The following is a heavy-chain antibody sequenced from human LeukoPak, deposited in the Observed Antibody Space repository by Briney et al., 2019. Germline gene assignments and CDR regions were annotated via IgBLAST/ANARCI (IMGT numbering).Heavy chain of an antibody. J-gene: IGHJ4*02. V-gene: IGHV1-2*02. Sequence: ASVKVSCKASGYTFTGYYIYWVRQAPGQGLEWTGWINPNSGGTNYAQKFQGRVTMTREMSISTAYMELSRLRSDDTAVYYCARGQQLASNWGQGTLVTVSS. CDR2: INPNSGGT. CDR3: ARGQQLASN. CDR1: GYTFTGYY. D-gene: IGHD6-13*01.